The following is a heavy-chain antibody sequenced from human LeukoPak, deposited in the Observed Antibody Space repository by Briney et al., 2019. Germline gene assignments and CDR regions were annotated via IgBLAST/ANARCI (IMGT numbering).Heavy chain of an antibody. V-gene: IGHV3-48*01. D-gene: IGHD2-2*01. Sequence: GGSLRLSCAASGFTFSSYSMSWVRQAPGKGLEWVSYISTTSSSIYYADSVKGRFTISRDNAKNTLYLQMNSLRAEDTAVYYCAKDQDIVVVPAAPGGDAFDYWGQGTLVTVSS. CDR2: ISTTSSSI. CDR3: AKDQDIVVVPAAPGGDAFDY. CDR1: GFTFSSYS. J-gene: IGHJ4*02.